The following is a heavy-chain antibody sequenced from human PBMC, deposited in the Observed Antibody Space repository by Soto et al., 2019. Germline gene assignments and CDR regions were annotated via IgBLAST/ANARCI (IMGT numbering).Heavy chain of an antibody. V-gene: IGHV1-58*01. Sequence: SVKVSCKASGFTFTSSAVQWVRQARGQRLEWIGWIVVGSGNTNYAQKFQERVTITRDMSTSTAYMELSSLRSEDTAVYYCAAESIPYSSGWPLWGQGTLVTVSS. J-gene: IGHJ4*02. CDR1: GFTFTSSA. D-gene: IGHD6-19*01. CDR2: IVVGSGNT. CDR3: AAESIPYSSGWPL.